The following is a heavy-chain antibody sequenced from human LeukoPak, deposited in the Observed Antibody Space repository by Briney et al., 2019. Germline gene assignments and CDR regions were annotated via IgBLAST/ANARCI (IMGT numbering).Heavy chain of an antibody. V-gene: IGHV4-34*01. Sequence: SETLSLTCAVYGRSFSGYYWSWIRQPPGKGLEWIGEINHSGSTNYNPSLKSRVTISVDTSKNQFSLKLSSVTAADTAVYYCARRRDYWGQGTLVTVSS. CDR2: INHSGST. J-gene: IGHJ4*02. CDR3: ARRRDY. CDR1: GRSFSGYY.